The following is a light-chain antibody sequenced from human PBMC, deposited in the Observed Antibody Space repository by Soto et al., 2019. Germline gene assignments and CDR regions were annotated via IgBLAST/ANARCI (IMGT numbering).Light chain of an antibody. Sequence: IQLTQSPSSLSASVGDRVTITSQAIQDVNSWLAWYRQKPEKAPKALIYAASSLQSGVPSRFSGSGSGTHFTLTITNLQPEDFATYYCQQYKSFPLTFGGGTKVDIK. CDR2: AAS. V-gene: IGKV1D-16*01. J-gene: IGKJ4*01. CDR3: QQYKSFPLT. CDR1: QDVNSW.